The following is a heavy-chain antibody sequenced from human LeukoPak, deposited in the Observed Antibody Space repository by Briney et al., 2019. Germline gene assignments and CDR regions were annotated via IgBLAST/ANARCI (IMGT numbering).Heavy chain of an antibody. CDR3: ARGVYIAAAQYGY. V-gene: IGHV4-59*08. CDR2: IYHTGHT. Sequence: SETLSLTCTVSGGSISGNYWSWIRQPPGEGLEWIGYIYHTGHTHYNPSLKSRVTMSMDTSKSQLSLKMSSVTAADTAVYYCARGVYIAAAQYGYWGQGTLVTVSS. CDR1: GGSISGNY. D-gene: IGHD6-13*01. J-gene: IGHJ4*02.